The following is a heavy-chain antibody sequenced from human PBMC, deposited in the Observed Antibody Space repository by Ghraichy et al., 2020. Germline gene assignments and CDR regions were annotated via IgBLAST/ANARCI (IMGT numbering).Heavy chain of an antibody. CDR2: VSRFGDGT. CDR3: AKDLVVGSLDY. CDR1: GFTFSNYA. D-gene: IGHD2-15*01. V-gene: IGHV3-23*01. Sequence: GGSLRLSCAASGFTFSNYAMSWVRQAPGKGLEWVSSVSRFGDGTFYADSVRGRFTISRDNSANTVSLQLNSLRGEDTAVYYCAKDLVVGSLDYWGQGILVTVSS. J-gene: IGHJ4*02.